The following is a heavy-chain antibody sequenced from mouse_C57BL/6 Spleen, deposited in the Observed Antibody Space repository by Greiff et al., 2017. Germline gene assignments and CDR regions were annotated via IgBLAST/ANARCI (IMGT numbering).Heavy chain of an antibody. Sequence: QVQLQQSGAELVRPGASVTLSCKASGYTFTDYEMHWVKQTPVHGLEWIGAIDPETGGTAYNQKFKGKAILTADKSSSPAYMELRSLTSEDSAVYYCTRGTAQATGFAYWGQGTLVTVSA. D-gene: IGHD3-2*02. CDR1: GYTFTDYE. CDR3: TRGTAQATGFAY. V-gene: IGHV1-15*01. CDR2: IDPETGGT. J-gene: IGHJ3*01.